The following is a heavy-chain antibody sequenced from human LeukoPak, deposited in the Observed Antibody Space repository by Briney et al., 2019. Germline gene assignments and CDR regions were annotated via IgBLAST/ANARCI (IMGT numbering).Heavy chain of an antibody. J-gene: IGHJ3*02. Sequence: ASVKVSCKASGYTFTSYGISWVRQAPGQGLEWMGWISAYNGNTNYAQKLQGRVTMTTDTSTSTAYMELRSLRSDDTAVYYCARDGAVTVTYDAFDIWGQGTMLTVSS. CDR2: ISAYNGNT. D-gene: IGHD2/OR15-2a*01. CDR1: GYTFTSYG. CDR3: ARDGAVTVTYDAFDI. V-gene: IGHV1-18*01.